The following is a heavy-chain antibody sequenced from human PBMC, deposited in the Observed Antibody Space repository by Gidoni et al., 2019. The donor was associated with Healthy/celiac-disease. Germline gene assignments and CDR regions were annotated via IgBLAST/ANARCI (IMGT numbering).Heavy chain of an antibody. J-gene: IGHJ6*03. CDR1: GFTFSSYW. D-gene: IGHD2-2*01. CDR2: LKQDGSEK. CDR3: ARVGIVVVPAAHPNYYYYYYMDV. V-gene: IGHV3-7*01. Sequence: EVQLVESGGGLVQPGGSLRLSCAASGFTFSSYWLSWVRQAPGKGLEWVANLKQDGSEKYYVDSVKGRFTSSRDNAKNSLYLQMNSMRAEDTAVYYCARVGIVVVPAAHPNYYYYYYMDVWGKGTTVTVSS.